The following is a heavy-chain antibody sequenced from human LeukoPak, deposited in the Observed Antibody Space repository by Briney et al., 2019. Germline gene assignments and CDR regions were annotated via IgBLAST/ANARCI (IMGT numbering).Heavy chain of an antibody. CDR1: GFTFSSYC. Sequence: QSGGSLRLSCAASGFTFSSYCMHWVRQAPGKGLEWVSRITSNGSSTSYADSVKGRFTISRDDAKNRLYLQMNSLRAEDTAVYYCARGEPYYDSSGVDYWGQETLVTVSS. V-gene: IGHV3-74*01. CDR3: ARGEPYYDSSGVDY. CDR2: ITSNGSST. J-gene: IGHJ4*02. D-gene: IGHD3-22*01.